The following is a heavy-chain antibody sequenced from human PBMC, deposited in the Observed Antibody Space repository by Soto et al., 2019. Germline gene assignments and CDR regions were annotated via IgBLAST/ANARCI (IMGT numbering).Heavy chain of an antibody. CDR1: GGSISSSNW. D-gene: IGHD6-13*01. CDR3: AGGPILLRSWPTRALDP. CDR2: IYHSGST. Sequence: QVQLQESGPGLVKPSGTLSLTCAVSGGSISSSNWWSWVRQPPGKGLEWIGEIYHSGSTNYNPSLKSRVTISVDKSKNQFSLKLSSVTAADTAVYYCAGGPILLRSWPTRALDPWGQGTLVTVSS. J-gene: IGHJ5*02. V-gene: IGHV4-4*02.